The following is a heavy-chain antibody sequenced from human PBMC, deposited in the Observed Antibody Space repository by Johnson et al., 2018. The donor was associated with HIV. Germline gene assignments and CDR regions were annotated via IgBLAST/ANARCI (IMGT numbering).Heavy chain of an antibody. CDR2: ISSSGSTI. D-gene: IGHD4-17*01. CDR1: GFTFSYYY. V-gene: IGHV3-11*04. J-gene: IGHJ3*02. CDR3: AREGYGDYVGAFDI. Sequence: QVQVLESGGGLVKPGGSLRLSCAASGFTFSYYYMSWIRQAPGKGLEWVSYISSSGSTIYYADSVKGRFTISRENAKNSLYLQMNSLRAGDTAVYYCAREGYGDYVGAFDIWGQGTMVTVSS.